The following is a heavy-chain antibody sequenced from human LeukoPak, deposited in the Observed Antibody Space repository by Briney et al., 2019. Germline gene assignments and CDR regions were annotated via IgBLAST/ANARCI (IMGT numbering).Heavy chain of an antibody. V-gene: IGHV3-7*03. D-gene: IGHD4-23*01. J-gene: IGHJ6*02. CDR2: INHNGNVN. Sequence: GGSLRLSCAASGFTFSSYWMNWARQAPGKGLEWVASINHNGNVNYYVDSVKGRFTISRDNAKNSLYLQMSNLRAEDTAVYFCARALYYGGSADYYYGMDVWGQGTTVTVSS. CDR3: ARALYYGGSADYYYGMDV. CDR1: GFTFSSYW.